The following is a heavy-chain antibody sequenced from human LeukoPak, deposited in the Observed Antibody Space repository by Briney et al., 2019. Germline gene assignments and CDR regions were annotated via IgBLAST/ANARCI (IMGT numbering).Heavy chain of an antibody. CDR2: IYYSGST. Sequence: SETLSLTCTVSGGSISSYYWTWIRQPPGKGLEWIGYIYYSGSTNYNPSLKSRVTISVDTSKNQFSLKLSSVTAADTAVYYCARTRIGGSGSYYPYYYYGMDVWGQGTTVTVSS. V-gene: IGHV4-59*01. D-gene: IGHD3-10*01. CDR1: GGSISSYY. J-gene: IGHJ6*02. CDR3: ARTRIGGSGSYYPYYYYGMDV.